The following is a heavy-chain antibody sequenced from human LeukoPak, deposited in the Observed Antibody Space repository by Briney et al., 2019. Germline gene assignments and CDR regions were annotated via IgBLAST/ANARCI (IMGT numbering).Heavy chain of an antibody. D-gene: IGHD2-2*01. Sequence: GGSLRLSCAASGFSFSSYAMHWVRQAPGKGLEWVAVISYDGSNKYYADSVKGRFTISRDNSKNTLYLQMNSLRAEDTAVYYCARNPLKYCSSTSCYLFDYWGQGTLVTVSS. CDR1: GFSFSSYA. CDR2: ISYDGSNK. CDR3: ARNPLKYCSSTSCYLFDY. V-gene: IGHV3-30*01. J-gene: IGHJ4*02.